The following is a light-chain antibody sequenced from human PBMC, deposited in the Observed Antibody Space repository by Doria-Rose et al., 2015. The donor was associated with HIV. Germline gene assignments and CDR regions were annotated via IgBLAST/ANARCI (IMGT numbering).Light chain of an antibody. CDR2: DGS. Sequence: EIVMTQSPGTLSLSPGERATLSCRASQSSSSTYVAWYQQKPGQAPSLLIYDGSTRATGIPDRFSASGSGTDFTLTINRLEPEDFALYYCHQYGTSWTFGQGTKVEI. CDR3: HQYGTSWT. CDR1: QSSSSTY. J-gene: IGKJ1*01. V-gene: IGKV3-20*01.